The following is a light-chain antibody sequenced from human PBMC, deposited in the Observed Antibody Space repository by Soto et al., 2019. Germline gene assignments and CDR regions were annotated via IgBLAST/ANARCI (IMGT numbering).Light chain of an antibody. J-gene: IGKJ5*01. CDR1: QSVSTY. CDR3: QQRSNWFS. Sequence: EIVLTHSPATLSSSPGERATLSCRASQSVSTYLGWYQQKPGQAPRLLIYDASNRATGIPARLSGSGSGTAFTLTISSLEAEGFAVYYWQQRSNWFSFGQGTRLEIK. CDR2: DAS. V-gene: IGKV3-11*01.